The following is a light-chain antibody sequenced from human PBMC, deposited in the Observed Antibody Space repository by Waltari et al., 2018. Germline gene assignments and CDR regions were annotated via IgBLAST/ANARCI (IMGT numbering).Light chain of an antibody. CDR2: GAS. CDR3: QHYVRLPAT. Sequence: EIVLTQYPGTLSLSPGERATLSCSASQTVSRTLAWYQQKPGQAPKLLSYGASIRSTGIPDRFTGSGSGTDFSLTISSLEPEDFAIYFCQHYVRLPATFGQGTKVEIK. J-gene: IGKJ1*01. CDR1: QTVSRT. V-gene: IGKV3-20*01.